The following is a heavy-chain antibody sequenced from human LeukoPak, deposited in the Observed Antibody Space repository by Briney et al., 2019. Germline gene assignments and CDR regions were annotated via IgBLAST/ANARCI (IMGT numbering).Heavy chain of an antibody. CDR2: IASDGSST. J-gene: IGHJ4*02. CDR3: ARGRPHGNDY. V-gene: IGHV3-74*01. CDR1: GFTFSTYA. D-gene: IGHD4-23*01. Sequence: GGSLRLSCAASGFTFSTYAMSWVRQAPGKGLVWVSRIASDGSSTTYADSVKGRFGISRDNAKNTLYLQMNSLRVEDTAVYYCARGRPHGNDYWGQGTLVTVSS.